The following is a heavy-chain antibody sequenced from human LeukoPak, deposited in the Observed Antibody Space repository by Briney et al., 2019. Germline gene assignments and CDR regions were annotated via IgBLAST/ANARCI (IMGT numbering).Heavy chain of an antibody. D-gene: IGHD6-13*01. Sequence: GGSLRLSCAASGFSFSFYGMHCVRQAPGKGLEWVAVISEDGTKKNYAESVKGRFTISRDNSNNTVYLQMNSLRAEDTAVCYCAKDRETTSSGTFGNWGQGTLVTVSS. J-gene: IGHJ4*02. CDR1: GFSFSFYG. CDR3: AKDRETTSSGTFGN. CDR2: ISEDGTKK. V-gene: IGHV3-30*18.